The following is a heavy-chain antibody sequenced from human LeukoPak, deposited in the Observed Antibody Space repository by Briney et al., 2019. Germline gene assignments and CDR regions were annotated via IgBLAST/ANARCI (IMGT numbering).Heavy chain of an antibody. V-gene: IGHV3-21*01. Sequence: PGGSLRLSCAASGFTFSSYSMNWVRQAPGKGLEWVSSISSSSSYIYYADSVKGRFTISRANAKNSLYLQMNSLRAEDTAVYYCARSGYCSGGSCYRRGGDYWGQGTLVTVSS. D-gene: IGHD2-15*01. CDR1: GFTFSSYS. J-gene: IGHJ4*02. CDR2: ISSSSSYI. CDR3: ARSGYCSGGSCYRRGGDY.